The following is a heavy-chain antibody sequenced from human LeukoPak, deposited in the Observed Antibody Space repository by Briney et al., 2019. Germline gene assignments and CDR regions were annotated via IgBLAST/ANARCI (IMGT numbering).Heavy chain of an antibody. J-gene: IGHJ4*02. CDR1: GFTFSTYW. Sequence: GGSLRLSCAGSGFTFSTYWMHWVRQAPGGGLVWVSGINTDGSTTSYADSVKGRFSISRDNAKNTVYLQMSSLRAEDTAVYYCAKESGYDVDLEYWGQGALVTVSS. D-gene: IGHD5-12*01. V-gene: IGHV3-74*01. CDR3: AKESGYDVDLEY. CDR2: INTDGSTT.